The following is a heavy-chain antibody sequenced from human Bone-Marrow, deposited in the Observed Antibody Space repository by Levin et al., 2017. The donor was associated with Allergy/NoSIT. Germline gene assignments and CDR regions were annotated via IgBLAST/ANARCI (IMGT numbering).Heavy chain of an antibody. D-gene: IGHD3-10*01. V-gene: IGHV4-4*07. J-gene: IGHJ3*02. Sequence: SETLSLTCTVSGDSITDHFWSWIRQPAGQGLEWIGRMFASGSTDYNPSLNSRVTMSVDTSKNQFSLKLSSVTAAATAVYYCARAPWGVRGSDEALDAFDIWGQGTMVTVSS. CDR2: MFASGST. CDR1: GDSITDHF. CDR3: ARAPWGVRGSDEALDAFDI.